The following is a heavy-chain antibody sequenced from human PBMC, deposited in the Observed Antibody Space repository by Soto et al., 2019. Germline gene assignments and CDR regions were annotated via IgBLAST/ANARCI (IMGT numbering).Heavy chain of an antibody. CDR2: IYWDDDK. D-gene: IGHD3-22*01. V-gene: IGHV2-5*02. J-gene: IGHJ1*01. Sequence: QSTLKESGPTLVKPTQTLTLTCTFSGFSISSSGVGVGWIRQPPGKALEWLALIYWDDDKRYSPSLKSRLTITKDTYKNQGVRTMTHMAPVDTATYLCVRSSGYLVDEYFPHWGQGTLVTVSS. CDR3: VRSSGYLVDEYFPH. CDR1: GFSISSSGVG.